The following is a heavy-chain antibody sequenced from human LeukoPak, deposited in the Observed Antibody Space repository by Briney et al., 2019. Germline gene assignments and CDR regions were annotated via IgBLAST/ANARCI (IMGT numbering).Heavy chain of an antibody. J-gene: IGHJ4*02. CDR3: AREWGLAYFDY. Sequence: SVKVSCKASRGTFSRYAIGWVRQAPGQGLEWMGGIFPIFRTAHYAQKFQGRVTITTDESTSTAYMELNSLRSEDTAVYYCAREWGLAYFDYWGQGTLVTVSS. CDR1: RGTFSRYA. V-gene: IGHV1-69*05. CDR2: IFPIFRTA. D-gene: IGHD3/OR15-3a*01.